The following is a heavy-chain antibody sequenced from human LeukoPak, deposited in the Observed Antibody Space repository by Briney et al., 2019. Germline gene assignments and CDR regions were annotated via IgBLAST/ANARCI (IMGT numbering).Heavy chain of an antibody. CDR2: IKSKGDGETT. D-gene: IGHD3-10*01. J-gene: IGHJ4*02. CDR3: STDLGLTMIRGVLVS. CDR1: GFTFTHAW. Sequence: GGSLRLSCAAPGFTFTHAWMTWVRQAPGKGLEWVGRIKSKGDGETTDYAAPVKGRFFLSRDDSEATLYLQMNYLETEDTAVYYCSTDLGLTMIRGVLVSWGQGTLVTVSS. V-gene: IGHV3-15*01.